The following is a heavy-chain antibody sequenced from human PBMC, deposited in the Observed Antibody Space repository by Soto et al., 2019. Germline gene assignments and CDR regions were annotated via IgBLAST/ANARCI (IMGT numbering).Heavy chain of an antibody. CDR1: GGTFSGYA. CDR2: IIPIFGTA. V-gene: IGHV1-69*13. Sequence: SVKVSCKASGGTFSGYAISWVRQAPGQGLEWMGGIIPIFGTANYAQKFQGRVTITADESTSTAYMELSSLRSEDTAVYDCARGYYDSSGYYYFDCWGQGTLVTVSS. J-gene: IGHJ4*02. D-gene: IGHD3-22*01. CDR3: ARGYYDSSGYYYFDC.